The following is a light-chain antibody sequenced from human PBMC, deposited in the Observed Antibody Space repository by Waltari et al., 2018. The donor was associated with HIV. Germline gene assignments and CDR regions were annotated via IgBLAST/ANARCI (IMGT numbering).Light chain of an antibody. Sequence: QSALTQPASVSGSPGQSITISCTGTSSDVGGYNYVSWYQQHPGKAPKLMIYEVSSRPSGVSNRFSGSKSGNTASLTISGLQAEDEADYYCSSYTSSSTPHGVFGGGTKLTVL. V-gene: IGLV2-14*01. CDR2: EVS. CDR3: SSYTSSSTPHGV. J-gene: IGLJ2*01. CDR1: SSDVGGYNY.